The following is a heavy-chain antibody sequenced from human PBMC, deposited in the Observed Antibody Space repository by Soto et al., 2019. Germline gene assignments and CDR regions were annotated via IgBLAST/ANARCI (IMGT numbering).Heavy chain of an antibody. D-gene: IGHD3-3*01. Sequence: GGSLRLSCAASGFTFISYLMHWVRQAPGKGLVWVSRINSDGSSTSYADSVKGRFTISRDNARNTLYLQMNSLRAEDTAVYYCARDPGITIFGVVIPSGFDPWGQGTLVTVSS. J-gene: IGHJ5*02. CDR3: ARDPGITIFGVVIPSGFDP. V-gene: IGHV3-74*01. CDR1: GFTFISYL. CDR2: INSDGSST.